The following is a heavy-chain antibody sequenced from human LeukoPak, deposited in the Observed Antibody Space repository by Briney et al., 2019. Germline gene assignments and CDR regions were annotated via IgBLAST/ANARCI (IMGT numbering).Heavy chain of an antibody. CDR1: GGTFSSYA. CDR3: AKIPSGFGCSGGSCPHY. D-gene: IGHD2-15*01. V-gene: IGHV1-69*06. CDR2: IIPIFGTA. Sequence: SVKVSCKASGGTFSSYAISWVRQAPGQGLEWMGGIIPIFGTASYAQKFQGRVTITADKSTSTAYMELSSLRSEDTAVYYCAKIPSGFGCSGGSCPHYWGQGNLVTVSS. J-gene: IGHJ4*02.